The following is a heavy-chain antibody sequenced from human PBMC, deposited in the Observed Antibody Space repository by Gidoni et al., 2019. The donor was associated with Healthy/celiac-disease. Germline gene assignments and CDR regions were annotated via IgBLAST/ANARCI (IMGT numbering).Heavy chain of an antibody. CDR2: ISAYNGNT. V-gene: IGHV1-18*01. Sequence: QVQLVQSGAEVKKPGASVKVSCKASGYTFTSYGISWVRQAPGQGLEWMGWISAYNGNTNYAQKLQGRVTMTTDTSTSTAYMELRSLRSDDTAVYYCARDRAYCTNGVCSTRPFDPWGQGTLVTVSS. CDR3: ARDRAYCTNGVCSTRPFDP. J-gene: IGHJ5*02. CDR1: GYTFTSYG. D-gene: IGHD2-8*01.